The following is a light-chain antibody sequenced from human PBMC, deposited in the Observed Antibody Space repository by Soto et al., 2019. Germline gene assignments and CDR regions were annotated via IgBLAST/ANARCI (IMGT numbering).Light chain of an antibody. J-gene: IGKJ1*01. CDR1: QSISDT. CDR3: QQYNHWPWT. V-gene: IGKV3-15*01. CDR2: SAS. Sequence: EIVMTQSPATLSVSPGGRATLSCRASQSISDTLAWYQQKPGQAPRLLIYSASRGATGFPARFSGSGSGTDFTLTISSLQSEDFAVDYCQQYNHWPWTFGQGTKVEIK.